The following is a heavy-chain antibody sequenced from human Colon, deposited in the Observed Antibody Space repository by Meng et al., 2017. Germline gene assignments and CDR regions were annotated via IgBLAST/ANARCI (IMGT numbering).Heavy chain of an antibody. CDR3: ARGWLAN. D-gene: IGHD6-19*01. CDR2: SHGNTV. Sequence: QVPVVGSGGGLVEPGGSRRLSCAASGFTFSDSYMNWIRQAPGKGLEWVSYSHGNTVYYADSVKGRFTISRDNAKNSLYLQMNSLRAGDTAVYYCARGWLANWGQGTLVTVSS. J-gene: IGHJ4*02. V-gene: IGHV3-11*01. CDR1: GFTFSDSY.